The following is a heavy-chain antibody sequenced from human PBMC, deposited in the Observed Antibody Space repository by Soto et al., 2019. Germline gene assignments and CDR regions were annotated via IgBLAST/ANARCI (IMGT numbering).Heavy chain of an antibody. CDR2: ISGSGDNT. CDR3: AKLPLVLAIVFDY. Sequence: EVHLLDSGGGLVQPGGSLRLSCAASGFTFSNYVMSWVRQAPGKGLEWVSSISGSGDNTYYADSVKGRFTISRDNSENTLFLQMNSLRAEDTAVYYCAKLPLVLAIVFDYWGQGTLVTVSS. J-gene: IGHJ4*02. D-gene: IGHD1-26*01. V-gene: IGHV3-23*01. CDR1: GFTFSNYV.